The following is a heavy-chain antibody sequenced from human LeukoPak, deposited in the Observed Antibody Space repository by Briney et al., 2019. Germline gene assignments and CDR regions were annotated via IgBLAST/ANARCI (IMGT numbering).Heavy chain of an antibody. V-gene: IGHV6-1*01. J-gene: IGHJ6*02. CDR3: ARDRYSSSEAYYYYYGMDV. CDR2: TYYRSKWYN. Sequence: SQTLSLTCAISGDSVSSNSAAWNWIRQSPSRGLEWLGRTYYRSKWYNDYAVSVKSRITINPDTSKNQFSLQLNSVTPEDTAVYYCARDRYSSSEAYYYYYGMDVWGQGTTVTVSS. CDR1: GDSVSSNSAA. D-gene: IGHD6-13*01.